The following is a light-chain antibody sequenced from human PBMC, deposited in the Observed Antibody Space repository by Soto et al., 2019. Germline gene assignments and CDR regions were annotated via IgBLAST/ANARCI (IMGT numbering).Light chain of an antibody. Sequence: QSVLTQPASVSGSPGQSITISCTGTSSDVGGYNYVSWYQQHPGKAPKLMIYEVSNRPSGVSNRFSGSKSGNTASLTISGLQAEDVSDYYCSSYTTSTTRDFGPVTKV. CDR1: SSDVGGYNY. CDR3: SSYTTSTTRD. CDR2: EVS. V-gene: IGLV2-14*01. J-gene: IGLJ1*01.